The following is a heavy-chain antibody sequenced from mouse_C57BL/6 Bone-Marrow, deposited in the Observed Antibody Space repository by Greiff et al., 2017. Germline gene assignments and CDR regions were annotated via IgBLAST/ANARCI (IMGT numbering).Heavy chain of an antibody. J-gene: IGHJ3*01. CDR2: IWSGGST. CDR1: GFSLTSYG. CDR3: ATWRAY. Sequence: VQLVESGPGLVQPSQSLSITCTVSGFSLTSYGVHWVRQSPGKGLEWLGVIWSGGSTDYNAAFISRLSTSKDNSKSQVFFKMNSLQADDTAIYYCATWRAYWGQGTLVTVSA. V-gene: IGHV2-2*01.